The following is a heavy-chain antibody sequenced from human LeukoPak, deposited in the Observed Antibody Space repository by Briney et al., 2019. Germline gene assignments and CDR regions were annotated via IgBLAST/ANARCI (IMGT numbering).Heavy chain of an antibody. Sequence: GGSLRLSCAASGFTFSSYSMNWVRQAPGKGLEWVSYISSSSSTIYYADSVKGRFTISRDNSKNTLYLQMNSLRAEDTAVYYCAKDGGLYYFDYWGQGTLVTVSS. J-gene: IGHJ4*02. CDR2: ISSSSSTI. CDR3: AKDGGLYYFDY. V-gene: IGHV3-48*01. CDR1: GFTFSSYS. D-gene: IGHD3-16*01.